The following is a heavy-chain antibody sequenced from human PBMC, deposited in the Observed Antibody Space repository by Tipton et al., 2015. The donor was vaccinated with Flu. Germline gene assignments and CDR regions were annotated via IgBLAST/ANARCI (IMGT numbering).Heavy chain of an antibody. J-gene: IGHJ6*02. V-gene: IGHV4-30-4*01. CDR2: ISYRGST. Sequence: TLSLTCTVYGGSISSGDYYWNWIRQPPGKGLEWVGYISYRGSTYYNPSLKSRVTISADTSKNQFSLRLSSVTAADTAVYYCAREGSCFLNDGVDVWGQGTAVTVSS. CDR1: GGSISSGDYY. CDR3: AREGSCFLNDGVDV.